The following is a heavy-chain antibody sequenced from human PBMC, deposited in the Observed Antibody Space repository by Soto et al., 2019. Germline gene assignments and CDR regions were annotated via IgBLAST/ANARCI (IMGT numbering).Heavy chain of an antibody. CDR3: ARGPYYYGSGSYQDC. CDR1: GYTFTSYG. V-gene: IGHV1-18*01. J-gene: IGHJ4*02. CDR2: ISAYNGNT. Sequence: QVQLVQSGAEVKKPGASVKVSCKASGYTFTSYGISWVRQAPGQGLEWMGWISAYNGNTNYAQKLQGRVTMTTDTSTSTAYMELRRLRSADTAVYYCARGPYYYGSGSYQDCWGQGTLVTVSS. D-gene: IGHD3-10*01.